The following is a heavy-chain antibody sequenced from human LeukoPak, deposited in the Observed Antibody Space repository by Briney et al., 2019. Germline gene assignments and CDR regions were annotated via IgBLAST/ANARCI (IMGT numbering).Heavy chain of an antibody. CDR2: IRYDGSNK. J-gene: IGHJ4*02. V-gene: IGHV3-30*02. CDR1: GITFSSYG. D-gene: IGHD3-22*01. CDR3: AKQYYYDSSGYLPLDY. Sequence: GGSLRLSCAASGITFSSYGMHWVRQAPGKGPEWVAFIRYDGSNKYYADSVKGRFTISRDNSKNTLYLQMNSLRAEDTAVYYCAKQYYYDSSGYLPLDYWGQGTLVTVSS.